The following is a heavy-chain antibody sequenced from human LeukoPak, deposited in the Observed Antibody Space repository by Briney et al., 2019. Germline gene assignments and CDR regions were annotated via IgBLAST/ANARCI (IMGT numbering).Heavy chain of an antibody. CDR3: ARGWLGDYFDY. Sequence: PSETLSLTCTVSGGSISSYYWSWIRQPPGKGLEWIGYIYYSGSTNYNPSLKSRVTISVDTSKNQFSLKLSSVTAADTAVYYCARGWLGDYFDYWGQGTLVTVSS. V-gene: IGHV4-59*01. CDR1: GGSISSYY. CDR2: IYYSGST. J-gene: IGHJ4*02. D-gene: IGHD3-10*01.